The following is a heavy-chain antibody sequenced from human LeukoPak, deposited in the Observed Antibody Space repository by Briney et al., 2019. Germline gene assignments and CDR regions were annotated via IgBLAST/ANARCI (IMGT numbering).Heavy chain of an antibody. Sequence: PGGSLRLSCAVSGFTFSSYSMNWVRQAPGKGLEWVSSISSSSSYIYYADSVKGRFTISRDNAKNSLYLQMNSLRAEDTAVYYCASGPVVAAKVDYWGQGTLVTVSS. CDR3: ASGPVVAAKVDY. CDR1: GFTFSSYS. D-gene: IGHD2-15*01. CDR2: ISSSSSYI. V-gene: IGHV3-21*01. J-gene: IGHJ4*02.